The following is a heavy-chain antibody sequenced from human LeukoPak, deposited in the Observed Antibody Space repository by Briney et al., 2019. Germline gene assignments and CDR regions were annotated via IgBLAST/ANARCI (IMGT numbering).Heavy chain of an antibody. CDR2: IYYSGST. D-gene: IGHD1-26*01. Sequence: SETLSLTCTVSGGSISSSSYYWGWIRQPPGKGLEWIGSIYYSGSTYYNPSLKSRVTISVDTSKNQFSLKLSSVTAADTAVYYCARHARIVGAIDYWGQGTLVTVSS. CDR1: GGSISSSSYY. CDR3: ARHARIVGAIDY. V-gene: IGHV4-39*01. J-gene: IGHJ4*02.